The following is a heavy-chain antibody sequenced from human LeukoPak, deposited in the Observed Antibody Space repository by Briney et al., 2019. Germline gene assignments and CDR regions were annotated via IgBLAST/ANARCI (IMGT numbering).Heavy chain of an antibody. V-gene: IGHV4-4*07. Sequence: SETLSLTCTVSGGSISSYYWSWIRQPAGKGLEWIGRIYNSGSTTYNPSLKSRVTMSVDTSKNQFSLKLSSVTAADTAVYYCARGGGCSGGSCHFDYWGQGTLVTVSS. J-gene: IGHJ4*02. CDR3: ARGGGCSGGSCHFDY. D-gene: IGHD2-15*01. CDR1: GGSISSYY. CDR2: IYNSGST.